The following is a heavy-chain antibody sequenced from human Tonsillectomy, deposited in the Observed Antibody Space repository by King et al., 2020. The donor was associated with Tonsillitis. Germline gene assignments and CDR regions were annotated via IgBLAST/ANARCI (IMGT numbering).Heavy chain of an antibody. J-gene: IGHJ4*02. D-gene: IGHD2/OR15-2a*01. CDR1: GYTFTNYA. Sequence: QLVQSGAEVKEPGASVKVSCKTSGYTFTNYAINWVRQAPGQRLGWMGWINVGNGNTKYSQKFQGRVTFTRDTSASTAYMELSSLRSEDTAVYFCARGTFAAPSLDYFDYWGQGTLVPVSS. CDR3: ARGTFAAPSLDYFDY. V-gene: IGHV1-3*01. CDR2: INVGNGNT.